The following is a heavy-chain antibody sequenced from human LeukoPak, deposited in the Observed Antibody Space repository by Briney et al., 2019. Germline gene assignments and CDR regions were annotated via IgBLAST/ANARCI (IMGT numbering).Heavy chain of an antibody. CDR2: IYYSGST. CDR1: GGSISSYY. Sequence: SGTLSLTCTVSGGSISSYYWSWIRQPPGKGLEWIGYIYYSGSTNYNPSLKSRVTISVDTSKNQFSLKLSSVTAADTAVYYCARTTTPGGGYSNDYWGQGPLVTVSS. J-gene: IGHJ4*02. V-gene: IGHV4-59*01. D-gene: IGHD5-18*01. CDR3: ARTTTPGGGYSNDY.